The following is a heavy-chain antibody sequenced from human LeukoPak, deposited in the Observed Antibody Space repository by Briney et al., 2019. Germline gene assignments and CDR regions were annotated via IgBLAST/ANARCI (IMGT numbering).Heavy chain of an antibody. Sequence: SETLSLTCTVSGGSISSYYWSWIRQPPGKGLEWIGYIYYSGSTNYNPSLKSRVTISVDTSKNQFSLKLSSVTAADTAVYYCARDGWSSSWYTLDDYWGQGTLVTVSS. V-gene: IGHV4-59*01. CDR2: IYYSGST. CDR3: ARDGWSSSWYTLDDY. D-gene: IGHD6-13*01. J-gene: IGHJ4*02. CDR1: GGSISSYY.